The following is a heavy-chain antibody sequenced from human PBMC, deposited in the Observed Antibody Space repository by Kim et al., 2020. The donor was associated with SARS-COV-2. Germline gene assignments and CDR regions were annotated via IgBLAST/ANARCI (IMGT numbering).Heavy chain of an antibody. CDR2: IKQDGSEK. Sequence: GGSLRLSCAASGLTFSSYWMSWVRQAPGKGLEWVANIKQDGSEKYYVDSVKGRFTISRDNAKNSLYLQMNSLRAEDTAVYYCARDPAVLWFGKNEYYFDYWGQGTLVTVSS. J-gene: IGHJ4*02. D-gene: IGHD3-10*01. V-gene: IGHV3-7*01. CDR3: ARDPAVLWFGKNEYYFDY. CDR1: GLTFSSYW.